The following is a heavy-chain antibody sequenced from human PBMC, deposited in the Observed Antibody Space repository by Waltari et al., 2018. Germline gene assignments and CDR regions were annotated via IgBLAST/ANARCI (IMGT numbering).Heavy chain of an antibody. Sequence: EVQLVESGGDLVQVGGSLKLSCVASGFSFSAAAIHWVRQAPGKGLEWVGRIRNKPNNYATQYGASVQGRFVISRDDSRNTAYLQMNRVEIGDTANYYCTRLVSGSPQSFWGQGTLVFVSS. D-gene: IGHD6-19*01. CDR1: GFSFSAAA. V-gene: IGHV3-73*01. J-gene: IGHJ4*02. CDR2: IRNKPNNYAT. CDR3: TRLVSGSPQSF.